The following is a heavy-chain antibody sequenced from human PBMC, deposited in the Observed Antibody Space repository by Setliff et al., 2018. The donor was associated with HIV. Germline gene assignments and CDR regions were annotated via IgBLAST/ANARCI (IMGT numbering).Heavy chain of an antibody. V-gene: IGHV3-11*01. CDR3: VKGYDVLTANPDS. CDR2: ISSPSTM. J-gene: IGHJ4*02. CDR1: GFSFSAYY. Sequence: GGSLRLSCAVSGFSFSAYYMGWVRQSPGKGLEWIAYISSPSTMFYADYVRGRFTISRDNAKNSLYLQMNSLRPEDTAFYYCVKGYDVLTANPDSWGQGTLVTVSS. D-gene: IGHD3-9*01.